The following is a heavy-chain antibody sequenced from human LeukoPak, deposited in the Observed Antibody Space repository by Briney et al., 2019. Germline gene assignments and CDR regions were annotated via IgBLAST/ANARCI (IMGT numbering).Heavy chain of an antibody. CDR3: ARGRSGWYYFDY. D-gene: IGHD6-19*01. J-gene: IGHJ4*02. CDR1: GFTFSSYA. Sequence: GGSLRLSCAASGFTFSSYAMSWVRQAPGKGLEWVSGISGSGGSTYYADSVKGRFTISRDNSKNTLHLQMNSLRAEDTAVYYCARGRSGWYYFDYWGQGPLVTVSS. V-gene: IGHV3-23*01. CDR2: ISGSGGST.